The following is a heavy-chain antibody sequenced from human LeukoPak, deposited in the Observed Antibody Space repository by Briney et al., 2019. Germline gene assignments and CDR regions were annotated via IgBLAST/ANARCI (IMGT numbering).Heavy chain of an antibody. J-gene: IGHJ4*02. CDR3: ARDSLTAMITFGGVIVPDY. CDR1: GYTFTSYD. D-gene: IGHD3-16*02. CDR2: MNPNSGNT. V-gene: IGHV1-8*01. Sequence: GASVKVSCKASGYTFTSYDINWVRQATGQGLEWMGWMNPNSGNTGYAQKFQGRVTMTTDTSTSTAYMELRSLRSDDTAVYYCARDSLTAMITFGGVIVPDYWGQGTLVTVSS.